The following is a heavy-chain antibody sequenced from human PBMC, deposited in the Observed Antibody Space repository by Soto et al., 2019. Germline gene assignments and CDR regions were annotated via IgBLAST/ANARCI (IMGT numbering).Heavy chain of an antibody. CDR1: GGSINFYY. V-gene: IGHV4-59*01. CDR2: IYDSGRT. Sequence: PSETLSLTCTVSGGSINFYYWSWIRQAPGKRLEWIGYIYDSGRTTYNPSLKSRVTISVDTSKKQFSLKLSSVTSADTAVFYCARSQWLSGGDFMDVWGPGTTVTVSS. J-gene: IGHJ6*02. CDR3: ARSQWLSGGDFMDV. D-gene: IGHD6-19*01.